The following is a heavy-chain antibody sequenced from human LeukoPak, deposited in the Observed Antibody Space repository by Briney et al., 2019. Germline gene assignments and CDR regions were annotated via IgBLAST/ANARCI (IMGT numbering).Heavy chain of an antibody. V-gene: IGHV4-34*01. D-gene: IGHD1-26*01. CDR1: GGSFSGYY. J-gene: IGHJ6*02. CDR3: ARVGGTNYYYYGMDV. CDR2: INHSGST. Sequence: SSETLSLTCAVYGGSFSGYYWSWIRQPPGKGLEWVGEINHSGSTNYNPSLKSRVTISVDTSKNQFSLKLSSVTAADTAVYYCARVGGTNYYYYGMDVWGQGTTVTVSS.